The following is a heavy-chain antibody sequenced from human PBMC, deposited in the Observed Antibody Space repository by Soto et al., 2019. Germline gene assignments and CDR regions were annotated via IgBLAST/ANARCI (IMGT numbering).Heavy chain of an antibody. Sequence: SLRRYCEGSGLRFSVDYVGWSSQAPGKGLEWVSSISKSDYTYYSDSVKGRFTISRDNAKNSVSLQMNTLRVEDTAVYYCAREDSIIIPAVSDFWGQGSLVPVS. J-gene: IGHJ4*02. CDR3: AREDSIIIPAVSDF. V-gene: IGHV3-11*04. D-gene: IGHD2-2*01. CDR2: ISKSDYT. CDR1: GLRFSVDY.